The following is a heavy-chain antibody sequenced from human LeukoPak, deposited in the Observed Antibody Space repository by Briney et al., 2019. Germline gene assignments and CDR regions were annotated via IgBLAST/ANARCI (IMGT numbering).Heavy chain of an antibody. CDR1: GYTFTGYY. CDR3: ARDGGYCSSGTICYSRAEYYYYGMDV. J-gene: IGHJ6*02. CDR2: INPNSGGT. V-gene: IGHV1-2*06. Sequence: ASVKVSCKASGYTFTGYYMHLVRQAPGQGLEWMGRINPNSGGTNYAQKFQGRVTMTRDTSISTVYMELSRLRSDDTAVYYCARDGGYCSSGTICYSRAEYYYYGMDVWGQGTTVTVSS. D-gene: IGHD2-2*01.